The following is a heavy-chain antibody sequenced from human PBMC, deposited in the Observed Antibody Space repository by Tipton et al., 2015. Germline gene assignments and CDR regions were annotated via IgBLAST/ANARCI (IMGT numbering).Heavy chain of an antibody. CDR1: GGSISRGGSY. Sequence: TLSLTCTVSGGSISRGGSYWSWIRQSPGKGLEWIGNVYSSGSTYYNPSLKSRVTISADTSKNQFSLKLSSVTAADTAVYYCVRDRRIVGVTFDYYYGMDVWGQGTTVTVSS. V-gene: IGHV4-31*03. J-gene: IGHJ6*02. D-gene: IGHD1-26*01. CDR3: VRDRRIVGVTFDYYYGMDV. CDR2: VYSSGST.